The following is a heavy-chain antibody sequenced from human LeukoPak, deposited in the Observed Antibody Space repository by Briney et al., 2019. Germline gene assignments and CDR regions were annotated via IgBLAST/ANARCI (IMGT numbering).Heavy chain of an antibody. J-gene: IGHJ4*02. CDR1: GFRFSGIG. CDR2: IRNDGGNK. CDR3: AKDLWYTSSSEEY. Sequence: GGSLRLSCAASGFRFSGIGMHWVRQAPGKGLDWVAYIRNDGGNKQYADSVKGRFSISRDNSKNTLSLGMNSLRAEDTAVYYCAKDLWYTSSSEEYWGQGTLVTVSS. D-gene: IGHD6-6*01. V-gene: IGHV3-30*02.